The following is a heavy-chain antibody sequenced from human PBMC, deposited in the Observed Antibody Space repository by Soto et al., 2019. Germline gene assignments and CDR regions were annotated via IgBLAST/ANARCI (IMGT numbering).Heavy chain of an antibody. CDR2: IWFDGRNK. V-gene: IGHV3-33*01. Sequence: QEQLVESGGGVVQPGRSLRLSCAASASIFRGYGMHWVRQASGKGLEWVAVIWFDGRNKYYADSVKGRLTTSRGNSKNMLYLQMASLRAEDTAVYNCARDGVGGPAVRGFCDYWGQGTLVTVSS. CDR1: ASIFRGYG. D-gene: IGHD2-21*01. J-gene: IGHJ4*02. CDR3: ARDGVGGPAVRGFCDY.